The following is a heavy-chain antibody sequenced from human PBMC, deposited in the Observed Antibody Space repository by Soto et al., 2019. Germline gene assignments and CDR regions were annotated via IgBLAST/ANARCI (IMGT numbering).Heavy chain of an antibody. Sequence: EVPLLDSGGGLVQPGGSLRLSCAASGFTFSSYAMNWVRQAPGKGLEWVSVISGSGDSTYYADSVKGRFTISRDNSKNTLYLQMNSLRTEDTAVYYCARRGPGTYFDYWGQGTLATVSS. CDR2: ISGSGDST. D-gene: IGHD6-13*01. CDR3: ARRGPGTYFDY. V-gene: IGHV3-23*01. CDR1: GFTFSSYA. J-gene: IGHJ4*02.